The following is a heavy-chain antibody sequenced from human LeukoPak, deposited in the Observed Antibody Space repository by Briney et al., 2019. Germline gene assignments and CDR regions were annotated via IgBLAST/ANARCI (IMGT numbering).Heavy chain of an antibody. CDR2: IYYSGST. CDR3: ATPSREPHYYGMDV. CDR1: GGSISSSSYY. V-gene: IGHV4-39*01. Sequence: SETLSLTCTVSGGSISSSSYYRGWIRQPPGKGLEWIGSIYYSGSTYYNPSLKSRVTISVDTSKNQFSLKLSSVTAADTAVYYCATPSREPHYYGMDVWGQGTTVTVSS. D-gene: IGHD1-14*01. J-gene: IGHJ6*02.